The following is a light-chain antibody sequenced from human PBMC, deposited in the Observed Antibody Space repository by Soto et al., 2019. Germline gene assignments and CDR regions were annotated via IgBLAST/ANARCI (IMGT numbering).Light chain of an antibody. CDR1: QSISSY. V-gene: IGKV1-39*01. CDR3: QQIYSTPYT. Sequence: DIQMTQSPSSLSASVGDRVTITCRASQSISSYLNWYQQKPGKAPKLLIYAASSLQSGVPSRFSGSGSGTDFTLTISSRQPEDFATYYCQQIYSTPYTFGQGTKLEIK. CDR2: AAS. J-gene: IGKJ2*01.